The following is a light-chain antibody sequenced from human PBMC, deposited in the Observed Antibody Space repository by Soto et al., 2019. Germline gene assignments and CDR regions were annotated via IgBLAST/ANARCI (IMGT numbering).Light chain of an antibody. CDR2: DAS. Sequence: EIVLIQSPANLSLFSGERATLSCSSSQSVSSYLAWYQQQPGQAPRLLVYDASSRATGIPARFSGSGSGTDFTLTITSLEPEDFAVYYCQQRSSWPYTFGEGTKVEI. V-gene: IGKV3-11*01. J-gene: IGKJ4*01. CDR1: QSVSSY. CDR3: QQRSSWPYT.